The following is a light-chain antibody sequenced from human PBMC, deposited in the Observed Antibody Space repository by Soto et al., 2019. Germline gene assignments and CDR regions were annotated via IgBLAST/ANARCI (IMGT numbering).Light chain of an antibody. CDR1: QSISAW. CDR3: QQYNSDSRT. J-gene: IGKJ1*01. Sequence: DIQMTQSPSTLSASVGDRVTITCRASQSISAWLAWYQQKPGKAPKLLIYKASTLESGVPSRFSGSGSGTEFTLTISSLQPDDFATYYSQQYNSDSRTFGQGTKVELK. CDR2: KAS. V-gene: IGKV1-5*03.